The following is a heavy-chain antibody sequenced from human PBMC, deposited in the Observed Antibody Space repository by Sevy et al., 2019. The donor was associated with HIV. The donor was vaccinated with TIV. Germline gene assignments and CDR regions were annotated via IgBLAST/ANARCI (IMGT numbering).Heavy chain of an antibody. Sequence: ASVKVSCKASGYTFTGYYMHWVRQAPGQGLEWMGRINPNSGGTNYAQKFQGRVTMTRDTSISTAYMELSRLRSDDTAVYYCARYCSSTSCYYYGMDVWGQGTTVTVSS. D-gene: IGHD2-2*01. CDR2: INPNSGGT. CDR3: ARYCSSTSCYYYGMDV. CDR1: GYTFTGYY. V-gene: IGHV1-2*06. J-gene: IGHJ6*02.